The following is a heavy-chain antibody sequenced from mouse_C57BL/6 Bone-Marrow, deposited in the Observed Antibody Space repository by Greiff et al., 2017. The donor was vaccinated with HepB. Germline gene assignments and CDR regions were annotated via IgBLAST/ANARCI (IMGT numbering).Heavy chain of an antibody. CDR3: ARGTGAY. CDR2: ISDGGSYT. J-gene: IGHJ3*01. Sequence: EVMLVESGGGLVKPGGSLKLSCAASGFTFSSYAMSWVRQTPEKRLEWVATISDGGSYTYYPDNVKGRFTISRDNAKNNLYLQMSHLKSEDTAMYYCARGTGAYWGQGTLVTVSA. V-gene: IGHV5-4*03. D-gene: IGHD4-1*01. CDR1: GFTFSSYA.